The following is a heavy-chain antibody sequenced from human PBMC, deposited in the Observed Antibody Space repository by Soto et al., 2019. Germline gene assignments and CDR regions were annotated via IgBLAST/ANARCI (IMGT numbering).Heavy chain of an antibody. CDR2: IWYDGSNK. J-gene: IGHJ4*02. D-gene: IGHD3-22*01. CDR1: GFTFSSYG. CDR3: ARDVSYYYDSSGYYGMDY. V-gene: IGHV3-33*01. Sequence: QVQLVESGGGVVQPGRSLRLSCAASGFTFSSYGMHWVRQAPGKGLEWVAVIWYDGSNKYYADSVKGRFTISRDNSKNTLYLQMNSLRAEDTAVYYCARDVSYYYDSSGYYGMDYWGQGTLVTVSS.